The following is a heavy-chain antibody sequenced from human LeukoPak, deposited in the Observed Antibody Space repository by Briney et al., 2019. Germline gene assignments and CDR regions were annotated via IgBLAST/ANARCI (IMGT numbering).Heavy chain of an antibody. J-gene: IGHJ4*02. D-gene: IGHD3-10*01. Sequence: GGSLRLSCSASGFTFNRFYLHWVRQAPGKGLEFVSHISSNGATTYYADSVKGRFTISRDNSRNTLYLQLSSLRPEDTAVYYCVKDRGGLARDFDQWGQGTLVTVSS. CDR3: VKDRGGLARDFDQ. V-gene: IGHV3-64D*06. CDR2: ISSNGATT. CDR1: GFTFNRFY.